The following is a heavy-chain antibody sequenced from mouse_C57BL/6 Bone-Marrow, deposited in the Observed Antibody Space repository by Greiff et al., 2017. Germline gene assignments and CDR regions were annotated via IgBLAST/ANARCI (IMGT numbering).Heavy chain of an antibody. Sequence: QVQLQQPGAELVRPGSSVKLSCKASGYTFTSYWMDWVKQRPGQGLEWIGNIYPSDSETHYNQTFKDKDTLTVDKSSSTAYRQLSSLTSEDSAVYYCARGRVPPNYFDYWGQGTTLTVAA. J-gene: IGHJ2*01. D-gene: IGHD5-1*01. V-gene: IGHV1-61*01. CDR1: GYTFTSYW. CDR3: ARGRVPPNYFDY. CDR2: IYPSDSET.